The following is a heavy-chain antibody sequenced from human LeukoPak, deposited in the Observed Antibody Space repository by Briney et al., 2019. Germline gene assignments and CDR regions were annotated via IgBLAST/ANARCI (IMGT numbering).Heavy chain of an antibody. J-gene: IGHJ5*02. CDR1: GFTFSSSV. D-gene: IGHD5-18*01. Sequence: GGSLRLSCAGSGFTFSSSVMGWVRQAPGKGLEWVSAIGGSGGSTYYADSVTGRFTISRDNSKNTLYLQMNSLRAEDTALYYCAKLPSCYPNLFDPWGQGTLVTVSS. CDR3: AKLPSCYPNLFDP. V-gene: IGHV3-23*01. CDR2: IGGSGGST.